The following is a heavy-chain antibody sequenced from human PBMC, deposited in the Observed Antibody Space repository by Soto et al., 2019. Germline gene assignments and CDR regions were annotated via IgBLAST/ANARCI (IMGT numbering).Heavy chain of an antibody. CDR2: ISVYTGNT. D-gene: IGHD2-8*01. CDR3: ARDRCTTDRCYTHHFAV. J-gene: IGHJ6*04. Sequence: ASVKVSCKSSGYSFTSYGVSWVRQAPGQGLEWLGWISVYTGNTKQAQKFQDRVTLTTEASTNTAYMELRNLRSDDTAVYYCARDRCTTDRCYTHHFAVWGKGTTVTVSS. V-gene: IGHV1-18*04. CDR1: GYSFTSYG.